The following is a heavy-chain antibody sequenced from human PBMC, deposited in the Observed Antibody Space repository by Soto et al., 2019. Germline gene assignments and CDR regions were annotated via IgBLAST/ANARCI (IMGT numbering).Heavy chain of an antibody. CDR2: ISGSGGST. J-gene: IGHJ6*04. V-gene: IGHV3-23*01. Sequence: GESLKISCAASGFTFSSYAMSWVRQAPGKGLEWVSAISGSGGSTYYADSVKGRFTISRDNSKNTLYLQMNSLRAEDTAVYYCAKDLWDLESDVWGKGTTVTVSS. D-gene: IGHD3-3*01. CDR1: GFTFSSYA. CDR3: AKDLWDLESDV.